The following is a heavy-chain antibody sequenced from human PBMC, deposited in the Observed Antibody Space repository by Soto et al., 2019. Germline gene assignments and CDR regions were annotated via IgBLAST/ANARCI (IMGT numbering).Heavy chain of an antibody. D-gene: IGHD5-12*01. CDR1: GGSISSSNW. Sequence: QVQLQESGPGLVKPSGTLSLTCAVSGGSISSSNWWSWVRQPPGKGLEWIGEIYHSGSTNYNPSLKSRVTTSVDKSKNQFSLKLSSVPAADTAVYYCARVAGLPQDGIDYWGQGTLVTVSS. V-gene: IGHV4-4*02. CDR3: ARVAGLPQDGIDY. J-gene: IGHJ4*02. CDR2: IYHSGST.